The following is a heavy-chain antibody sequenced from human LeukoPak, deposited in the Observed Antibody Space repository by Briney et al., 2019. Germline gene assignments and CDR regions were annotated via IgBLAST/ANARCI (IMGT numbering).Heavy chain of an antibody. D-gene: IGHD3-22*01. CDR3: AKNYYDSSGYYSWYFDY. J-gene: IGHJ4*02. CDR1: GLTFSRYA. CDR2: IYASGGGT. Sequence: GGSLRLSCAASGLTFSRYAVTWVRQAPGKGLEWVSAIYASGGGTFYADSVKGRFTISRDNSKNMLYLQMNSLRAEDTAVYHCAKNYYDSSGYYSWYFDYWGQGTLVTVSS. V-gene: IGHV3-23*01.